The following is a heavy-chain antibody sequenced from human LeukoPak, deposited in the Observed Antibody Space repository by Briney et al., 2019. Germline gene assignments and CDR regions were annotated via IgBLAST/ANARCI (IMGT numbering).Heavy chain of an antibody. Sequence: SETLSLTCTVSGGSISGYYWSWIRQPPGKGLEWIGEINHSGSTNYNPSLKSRVTISVDTSKNQFSLKLSSVTAADTAVYYCARVPLGDYVWGSYRYYFDYWGQGTLVTVSS. CDR1: GGSISGYY. CDR2: INHSGST. J-gene: IGHJ4*02. D-gene: IGHD3-16*02. CDR3: ARVPLGDYVWGSYRYYFDY. V-gene: IGHV4-34*01.